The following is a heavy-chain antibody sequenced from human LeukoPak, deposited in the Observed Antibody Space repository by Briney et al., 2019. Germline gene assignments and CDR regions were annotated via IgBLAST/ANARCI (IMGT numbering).Heavy chain of an antibody. CDR2: ISYDGSNK. V-gene: IGHV3-30-3*01. J-gene: IGHJ4*02. CDR3: ARDVRSLYYFDY. CDR1: GFTFSSYA. Sequence: AGGSLRLSCAASGFTFSSYAMHWVRQAPGKGLEWVAVISYDGSNKYYADSVKGRFTISRDNSKNTLYLQMNSLRAEDTAVYYCARDVRSLYYFDYWGQGTLVTVS.